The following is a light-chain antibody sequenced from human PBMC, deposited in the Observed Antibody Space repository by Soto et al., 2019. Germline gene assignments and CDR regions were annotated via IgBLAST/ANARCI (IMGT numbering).Light chain of an antibody. CDR2: DAS. J-gene: IGKJ4*01. V-gene: IGKV3-20*01. CDR3: QQYGSSLLT. Sequence: EIVLTQSPGTLSLSPGERATLCCRASQSVSNNYLAWYQQKPGQAPRLLIYDASRRATGIPDRFSGSGSGTDFTLTISRLEPEDFAVYYCQQYGSSLLTFGGGTKVDIK. CDR1: QSVSNNY.